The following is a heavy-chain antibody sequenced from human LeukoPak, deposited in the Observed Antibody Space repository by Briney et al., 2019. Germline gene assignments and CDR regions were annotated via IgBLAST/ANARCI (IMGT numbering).Heavy chain of an antibody. J-gene: IGHJ4*02. CDR2: IHPSDSDT. D-gene: IGHD3-22*01. V-gene: IGHV5-10-1*01. Sequence: GESLRISCKGSGYSFTTYWISWVRQMPGEGPEWMGRIHPSDSDTNYSPSFQGHVTFSTDKSISTAYLQWTSLKASDTAIYFCARHYYNDNTLLDFWGQGTLVTVSS. CDR1: GYSFTTYW. CDR3: ARHYYNDNTLLDF.